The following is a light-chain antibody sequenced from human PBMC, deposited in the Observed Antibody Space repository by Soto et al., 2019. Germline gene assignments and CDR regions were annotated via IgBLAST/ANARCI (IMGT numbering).Light chain of an antibody. CDR3: QQRSSSIT. CDR1: QSVGVF. V-gene: IGKV3-11*01. J-gene: IGKJ5*01. Sequence: EIVLTQSPATLSLSPGERATLSCRASQSVGVFLAWYQQQPGQASRLLIYDASNRATGIPARFSGSGSGTDFPLTISSLEPEDFGVYYCQQRSSSITFGQGTRLEIK. CDR2: DAS.